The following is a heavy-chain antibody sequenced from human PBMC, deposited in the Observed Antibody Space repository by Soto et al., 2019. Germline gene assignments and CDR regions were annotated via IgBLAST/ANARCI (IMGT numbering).Heavy chain of an antibody. CDR1: GFSLSADGVG. CDR3: AHAYGGTSWPNDAFDV. J-gene: IGHJ3*01. CDR2: IYWDDDK. V-gene: IGHV2-5*02. D-gene: IGHD2-2*01. Sequence: QITLKESGPALVKPTQTLTLTCTFSGFSLSADGVGVGWIRQPPGKALEWLALIYWDDDKRYRPSLKSRLTIAEDTSKHQVVLTMTDMDPVDTATYCCAHAYGGTSWPNDAFDVGGQGTVVTDSS.